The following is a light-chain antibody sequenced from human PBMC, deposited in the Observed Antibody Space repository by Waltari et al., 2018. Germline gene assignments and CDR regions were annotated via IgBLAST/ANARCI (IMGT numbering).Light chain of an antibody. V-gene: IGKV3-20*01. CDR3: QQYSSSPLT. Sequence: EIVLTQSPGTLSLSPGERATLSCRASQSVNNYLAWFQQKPGQAPRHLIHGASSRATGIPDRISGSGSGTDFTLIISGLEPQDFAVYYCQQYSSSPLTFGPGTKVDIK. CDR1: QSVNNY. J-gene: IGKJ3*01. CDR2: GAS.